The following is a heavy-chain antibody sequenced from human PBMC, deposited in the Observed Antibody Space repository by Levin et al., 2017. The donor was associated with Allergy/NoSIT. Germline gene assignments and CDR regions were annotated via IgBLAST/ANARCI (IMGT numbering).Heavy chain of an antibody. J-gene: IGHJ6*02. CDR2: ISWSSHSL. D-gene: IGHD5-18*01. Sequence: GGSLRLSCEASGFIFEDYAMHWVRQVPGKGLEWVAGISWSSHSLGYADSVKGRFTISRDNAKNSLYLQMYSLRFEDTALYYCTKDIVRGYSFGSKFVVYGLDVWGHGTAVTV. CDR3: TKDIVRGYSFGSKFVVYGLDV. CDR1: GFIFEDYA. V-gene: IGHV3-9*01.